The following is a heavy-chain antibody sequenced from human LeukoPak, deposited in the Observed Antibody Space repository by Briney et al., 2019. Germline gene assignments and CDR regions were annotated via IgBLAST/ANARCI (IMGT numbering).Heavy chain of an antibody. D-gene: IGHD3-10*01. V-gene: IGHV4-4*07. CDR3: ARAVGSGSFQTYYYYMDV. CDR1: GGSVSGYY. CDR2: IYTSGST. Sequence: SETLSLTCTVSGGSVSGYYWSWIRQPAGKGLEWIGRIYTSGSTNYNPSLKSRVTMSVDTSKNQFSLKLSSVTAADTAVYYCARAVGSGSFQTYYYYMDVWGKGTTVTISS. J-gene: IGHJ6*03.